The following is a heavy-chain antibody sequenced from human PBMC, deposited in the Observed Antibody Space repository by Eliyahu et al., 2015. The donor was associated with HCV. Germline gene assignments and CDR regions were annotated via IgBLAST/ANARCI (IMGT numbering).Heavy chain of an antibody. CDR1: GGSFSGYY. V-gene: IGHV4-34*01. Sequence: QVQLQQWGAGLLKPSETLSLTCAVYGGSFSGYYWSWIRQPPGKGLEWIGEINHSGSTNYNPSLKSRVTISVDTSKNQFSLKLSSVTAADTAVYYCARAHSDFWSGYYQHGYYFDYWGQGTLVTVSS. CDR2: INHSGST. J-gene: IGHJ4*02. D-gene: IGHD3-3*01. CDR3: ARAHSDFWSGYYQHGYYFDY.